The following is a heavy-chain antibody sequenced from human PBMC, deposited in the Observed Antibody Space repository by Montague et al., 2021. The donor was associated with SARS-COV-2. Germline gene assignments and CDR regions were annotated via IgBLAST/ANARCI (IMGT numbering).Heavy chain of an antibody. CDR2: ISGSGGST. Sequence: SLRLSCAASGFTFSSYAMSWVRQAPGKGLEWVSAISGSGGSTYYADSVKGRFTISRDNSKNTLYLQMYSLRAEDTAVYYCAKGRTVVATISPFDYWGQGTLVTVSS. J-gene: IGHJ4*02. D-gene: IGHD5-12*01. V-gene: IGHV3-23*01. CDR1: GFTFSSYA. CDR3: AKGRTVVATISPFDY.